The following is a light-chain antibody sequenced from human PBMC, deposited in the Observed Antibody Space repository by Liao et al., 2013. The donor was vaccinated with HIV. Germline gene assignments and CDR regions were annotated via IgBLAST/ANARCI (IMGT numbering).Light chain of an antibody. Sequence: SYELTQPPSVSVSPGQTASITCSGDKLGDKYACWYQQKPGQSPVLVIYQDNKRPSGIPERFSGSNSGNTATLTISGTQAMDEADYYCQAWDSSTFWVFGGGTKADRP. J-gene: IGLJ3*02. CDR3: QAWDSSTFWV. V-gene: IGLV3-1*01. CDR2: QDN. CDR1: KLGDKY.